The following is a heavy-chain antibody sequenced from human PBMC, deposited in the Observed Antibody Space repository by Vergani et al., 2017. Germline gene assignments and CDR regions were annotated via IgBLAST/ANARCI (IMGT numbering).Heavy chain of an antibody. V-gene: IGHV4-38-2*02. CDR3: AKVYYDSSGYHRTKNWFDP. CDR1: GYSISSGYY. Sequence: QVQLQESGPGLVKPSKTLSLTCTVSGYSISSGYYWGWIRQPPGKGLEWIGSIYHSGSTYYNPSLKSRVTISVDTSKDQFSLKLSSVTAADTAVYYCAKVYYDSSGYHRTKNWFDPWGQGTLVTVSS. J-gene: IGHJ5*02. CDR2: IYHSGST. D-gene: IGHD3-22*01.